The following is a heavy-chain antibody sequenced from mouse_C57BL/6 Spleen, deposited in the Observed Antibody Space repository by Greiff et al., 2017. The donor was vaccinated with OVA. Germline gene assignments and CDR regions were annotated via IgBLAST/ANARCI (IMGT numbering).Heavy chain of an antibody. CDR2: FYPGSGSL. V-gene: IGHV1-62-2*01. Sequence: QVQLKESGAELVKPGASVQLSCKASGYTFTEYTIHWVKQRSGQGLEWIGWFYPGSGSLKYNEKFKDKATLTADKSSSTVYMELSRLTSEDSAVYFCARHEEGTYDYLFDYWGQGTTLTVSS. CDR3: ARHEEGTYDYLFDY. J-gene: IGHJ2*01. D-gene: IGHD2-4*01. CDR1: GYTFTEYT.